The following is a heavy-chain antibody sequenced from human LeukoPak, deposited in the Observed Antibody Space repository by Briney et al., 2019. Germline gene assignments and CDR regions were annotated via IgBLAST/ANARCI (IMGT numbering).Heavy chain of an antibody. D-gene: IGHD7-27*01. CDR2: VRYDGSNK. V-gene: IGHV3-30*02. CDR3: AKDLGY. Sequence: GGSLRLSCAASGFTFSTYGMHWVRQAPGKGQEWVAFVRYDGSNKYYADSVKGRCTISRDNSKNTLYLQMNSLRPEDTAVYYCAKDLGYWGQGTLVTVSS. J-gene: IGHJ4*02. CDR1: GFTFSTYG.